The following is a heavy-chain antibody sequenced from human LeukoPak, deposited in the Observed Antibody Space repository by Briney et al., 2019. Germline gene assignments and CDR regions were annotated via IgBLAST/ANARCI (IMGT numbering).Heavy chain of an antibody. Sequence: SETLSLTCTVSGGSISSSSYYWGWIRQPPGKGLEWIGSIYYSGSTYYNPSLKSRVTISVDTSKNQFSLKLSSVTAADTAVYYCARDRTAVTILGYFDLWGRGTLVTVSS. CDR2: IYYSGST. D-gene: IGHD4-11*01. V-gene: IGHV4-39*07. CDR3: ARDRTAVTILGYFDL. J-gene: IGHJ2*01. CDR1: GGSISSSSYY.